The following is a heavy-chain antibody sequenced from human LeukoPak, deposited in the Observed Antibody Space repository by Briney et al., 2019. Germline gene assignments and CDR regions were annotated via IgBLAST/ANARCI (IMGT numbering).Heavy chain of an antibody. J-gene: IGHJ4*02. CDR2: ISSSGSTK. Sequence: PGGSLRLSCAASGFTFSSYEMNWVRQAPGKGPEWVSYISSSGSTKYYADSVKGRFTISRDNAPNSLYLQMSSLRDEDTAVYYCATLRPRQQLVVDHWGQGTLVTVSS. CDR3: ATLRPRQQLVVDH. V-gene: IGHV3-48*03. CDR1: GFTFSSYE. D-gene: IGHD6-13*01.